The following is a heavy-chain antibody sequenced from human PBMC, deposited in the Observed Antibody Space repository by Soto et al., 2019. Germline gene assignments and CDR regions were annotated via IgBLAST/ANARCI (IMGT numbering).Heavy chain of an antibody. Sequence: QVQLVQSGAEVKKPGSSVKVSCKASGGTFNNYVINWVRQAPGQGLEWMGGITPFFGTTYYAQKFQGRVTVTADESTTTAYMELSSLRSEDTAVYYCARSQHRNHLFDPWGQGTLVTVSS. CDR1: GGTFNNYV. CDR3: ARSQHRNHLFDP. CDR2: ITPFFGTT. V-gene: IGHV1-69*01. J-gene: IGHJ5*02.